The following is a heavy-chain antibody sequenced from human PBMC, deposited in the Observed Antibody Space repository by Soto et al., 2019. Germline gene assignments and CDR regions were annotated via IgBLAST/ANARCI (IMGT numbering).Heavy chain of an antibody. CDR1: GFTFSSYG. J-gene: IGHJ4*02. CDR3: AKEGGLSGSYYISSSYYFDY. CDR2: ISYDGSNT. Sequence: QVQLVESGGGVVQPGRSLRLSCVASGFTFSSYGMHWVRQAPGKGLEWVAIISYDGSNTYYADSVKGRFTISRDNSEXTXYXXMNSLRAEDTSVYYCAKEGGLSGSYYISSSYYFDYWCQGTLVTVSS. V-gene: IGHV3-30*18. D-gene: IGHD1-26*01.